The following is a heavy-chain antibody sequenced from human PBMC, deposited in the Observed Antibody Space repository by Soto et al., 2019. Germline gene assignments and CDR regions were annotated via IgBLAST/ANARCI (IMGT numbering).Heavy chain of an antibody. V-gene: IGHV3-7*01. CDR1: GFTFSSYW. Sequence: EVQLVESGGGLVQPGGSLRLSCAASGFTFSSYWMSWVRQAPGKGLEWVANIKQDGSEKYYVDSVKGRFTISRDNAKNSLYLQMNSIRAEATAVYYCARDEGYCSGGSCYLNDAFDIWGQGTMVTVSS. CDR3: ARDEGYCSGGSCYLNDAFDI. D-gene: IGHD2-15*01. J-gene: IGHJ3*02. CDR2: IKQDGSEK.